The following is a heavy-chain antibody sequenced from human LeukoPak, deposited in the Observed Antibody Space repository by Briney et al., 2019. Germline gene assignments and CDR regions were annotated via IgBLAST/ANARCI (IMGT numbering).Heavy chain of an antibody. Sequence: SETLSLTCTVSGGSISSGGYSWSWIRQHPGKGLEWIGYIYYSGSTYYNPSLKSRVTISVDTSKNQFSLKLSSVTAADTAVYYCAREGITIFGVVIENNWFDPWGQGTLVTVSS. CDR3: AREGITIFGVVIENNWFDP. J-gene: IGHJ5*02. CDR1: GGSISSGGYS. V-gene: IGHV4-31*03. D-gene: IGHD3-3*01. CDR2: IYYSGST.